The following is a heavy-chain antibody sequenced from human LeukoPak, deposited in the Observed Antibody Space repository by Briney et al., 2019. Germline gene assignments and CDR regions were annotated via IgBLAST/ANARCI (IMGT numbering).Heavy chain of an antibody. CDR2: IWYDGSNK. CDR1: GFTFSSYG. Sequence: GGSLRLSCAASGFTFSSYGMHWVRQAPGKGLEGGAVIWYDGSNKYYADSVKGRFTISRDNSKHTLYLQMNSLSAEATAVYYCARDSIPRGGYDFGVYFDYWGQGTLVTVSS. V-gene: IGHV3-33*01. J-gene: IGHJ4*02. D-gene: IGHD5-12*01. CDR3: ARDSIPRGGYDFGVYFDY.